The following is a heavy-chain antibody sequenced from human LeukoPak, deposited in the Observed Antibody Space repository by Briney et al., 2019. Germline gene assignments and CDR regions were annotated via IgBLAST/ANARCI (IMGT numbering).Heavy chain of an antibody. CDR2: ISSSGSDI. CDR3: ARDYGGSSPFDY. Sequence: GGSLRLSCLASGFRFSTYKMNWVRQAPGEGLEWVSYISSSGSDIYYADSVKGRFTISRDNAKNSLYLHMNSLRAEDTAVYYCARDYGGSSPFDYWGQGTLVTVSS. J-gene: IGHJ4*02. CDR1: GFRFSTYK. V-gene: IGHV3-48*03. D-gene: IGHD4-23*01.